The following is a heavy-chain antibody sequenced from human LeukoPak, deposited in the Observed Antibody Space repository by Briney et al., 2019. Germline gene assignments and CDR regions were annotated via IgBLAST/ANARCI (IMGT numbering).Heavy chain of an antibody. CDR2: INPNSGGT. V-gene: IGHV1-2*02. CDR3: ARDQVDPASPPDFDY. Sequence: ASVKVSCKASGYTFTGYYMHWVRQAPGQGLEWMGWINPNSGGTNYAQKFQGRVTMTRDTSISTAYMELSRLRSDDTAVYYCARDQVDPASPPDFDYWGQGTLVTVSS. CDR1: GYTFTGYY. J-gene: IGHJ4*02. D-gene: IGHD2-15*01.